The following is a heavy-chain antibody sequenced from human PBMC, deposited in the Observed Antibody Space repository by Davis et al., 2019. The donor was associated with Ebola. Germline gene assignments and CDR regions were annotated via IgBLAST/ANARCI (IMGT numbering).Heavy chain of an antibody. D-gene: IGHD4-11*01. J-gene: IGHJ6*02. CDR2: INHSGST. CDR3: ARGKVSNYVPYYYYGMDV. CDR1: GGSFSGYY. V-gene: IGHV4-34*01. Sequence: GSLRLSCAVYGGSFSGYYWSWIRQPPGKGLEWIGEINHSGSTNYNPSLKSRVTISVDTSKNQFSLKLSSVTAADTAVYYCARGKVSNYVPYYYYGMDVWGQGTTVTVSS.